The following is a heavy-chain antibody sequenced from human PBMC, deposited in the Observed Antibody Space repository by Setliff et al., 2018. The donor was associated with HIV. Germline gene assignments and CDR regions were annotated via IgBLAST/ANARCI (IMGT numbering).Heavy chain of an antibody. D-gene: IGHD2-21*02. V-gene: IGHV1-18*01. CDR2: ISAYNGNT. J-gene: IGHJ5*02. Sequence: ASVKVSCKASGYTFTSYGISWVRQAPGQGLEWMGWISAYNGNTNYAQKLQGRVTMTTDTSTSTAYMELRSLRSDDTAVYYCARDSVCGGDCYGWFDPWGQGTLVTVSS. CDR3: ARDSVCGGDCYGWFDP. CDR1: GYTFTSYG.